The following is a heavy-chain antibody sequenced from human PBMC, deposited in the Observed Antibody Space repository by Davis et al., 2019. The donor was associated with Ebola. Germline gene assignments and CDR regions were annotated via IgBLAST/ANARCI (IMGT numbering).Heavy chain of an antibody. J-gene: IGHJ4*02. CDR2: ISYDGSNK. D-gene: IGHD3-16*02. V-gene: IGHV3-30*18. Sequence: GESLKISCAASGFTFSSYGMHWVRQAPGKGLEWVAVISYDGSNKYYADSVKGRFTISRDNSKNTLYLQMNSLRAEDTAVYYCAKVGGGYQGGWGQGTLVTVSS. CDR3: AKVGGGYQGG. CDR1: GFTFSSYG.